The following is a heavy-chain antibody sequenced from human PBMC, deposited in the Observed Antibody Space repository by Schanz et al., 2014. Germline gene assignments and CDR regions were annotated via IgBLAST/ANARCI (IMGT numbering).Heavy chain of an antibody. CDR1: GFTFSSYA. J-gene: IGHJ4*02. Sequence: EVQLLESGGGLVQPGGSLRLSCAASGFTFSSYAMSWVRQAPGKGLEWVSAISASGGTTYYADSVKGRFTISRDNSKNTLYLQMNSLRAEDTAVYYCVRVSFADPRLYRGMDRDIDYWGQGTLVTVSS. V-gene: IGHV3-23*01. CDR3: VRVSFADPRLYRGMDRDIDY. CDR2: ISASGGTT. D-gene: IGHD5-18*01.